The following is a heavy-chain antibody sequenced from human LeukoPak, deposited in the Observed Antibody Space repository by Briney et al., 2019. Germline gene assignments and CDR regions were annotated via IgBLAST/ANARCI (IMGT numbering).Heavy chain of an antibody. CDR1: GFTVSSNY. V-gene: IGHV3-53*01. CDR3: ARDFEGYFVLFN. J-gene: IGHJ4*02. D-gene: IGHD2-8*01. Sequence: SGGSLRLSCAASGFTVSSNYMSWVRQAPGKGLEWVSVIYSGGSTYYADSVKGRFTISRDNSKNTLYLLMNSLRAEDTAVYYCARDFEGYFVLFNWGQGTLVTVSS. CDR2: IYSGGST.